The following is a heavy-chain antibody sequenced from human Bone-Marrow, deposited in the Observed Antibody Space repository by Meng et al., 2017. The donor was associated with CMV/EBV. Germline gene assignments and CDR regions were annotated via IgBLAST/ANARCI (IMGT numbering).Heavy chain of an antibody. CDR2: ISSSSSYI. CDR3: ARDEMVRGVMGYGMDV. Sequence: GESLKISCAASGFTFSSYEMNWVRQAPGKGLEWVSSISSSSSYIYYADSVKGRFTISRDNSKNTLYLQMNSLRAEDTAVYYCARDEMVRGVMGYGMDVWGQGTTVTVSS. V-gene: IGHV3-21*04. CDR1: GFTFSSYE. J-gene: IGHJ6*02. D-gene: IGHD3-10*01.